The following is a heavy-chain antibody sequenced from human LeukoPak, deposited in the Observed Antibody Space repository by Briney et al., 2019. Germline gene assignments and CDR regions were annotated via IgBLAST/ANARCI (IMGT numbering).Heavy chain of an antibody. D-gene: IGHD6-13*01. CDR3: ARAQSLTAPAGTFANS. Sequence: ASVKVSCKASGYTFTGYFLHWVRRSPGQGYEWMGWINPNSGGTYYTQRFQGRVTMTRDTSISTAYMELSSLRSDDTAVYYCARAQSLTAPAGTFANSWGQGTLVTVSS. J-gene: IGHJ4*02. CDR2: INPNSGGT. CDR1: GYTFTGYF. V-gene: IGHV1-2*02.